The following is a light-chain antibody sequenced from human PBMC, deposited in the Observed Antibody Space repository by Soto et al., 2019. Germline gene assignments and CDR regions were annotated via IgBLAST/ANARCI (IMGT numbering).Light chain of an antibody. J-gene: IGLJ2*01. Sequence: QSALAQPASVSGSPGQSITISCTGTSSDVGAYNYVSWYQHHPGKAPKLMIYDVRNRPSGVSNRFSGSKSGNTASLTISGLQAEDEADYYCSSYTTTTIPVVFGGGTKLTVL. CDR2: DVR. CDR1: SSDVGAYNY. V-gene: IGLV2-14*03. CDR3: SSYTTTTIPVV.